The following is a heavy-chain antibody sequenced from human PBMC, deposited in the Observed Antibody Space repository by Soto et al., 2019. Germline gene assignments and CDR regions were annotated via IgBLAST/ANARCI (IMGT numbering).Heavy chain of an antibody. CDR2: ISNDGTYK. J-gene: IGHJ6*02. V-gene: IGHV3-30*18. Sequence: HVQLVESGGGVVRPGGSLRLSCAASGFTFSCYRNHWVRQAAGKGLEWLTVISNDGTYKYYADSVKGRFTISRDNSNNTLYLQMAGLRAEDTAVFYCAKDPSTTRDHYFIMDVWGQGTTVTVSS. CDR3: AKDPSTTRDHYFIMDV. CDR1: GFTFSCYR. D-gene: IGHD1-1*01.